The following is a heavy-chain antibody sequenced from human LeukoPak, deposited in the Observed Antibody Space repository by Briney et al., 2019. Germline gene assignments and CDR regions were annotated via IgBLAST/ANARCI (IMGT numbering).Heavy chain of an antibody. CDR1: GGTFSSYA. CDR3: ARDRYAWELLGDFDY. V-gene: IGHV1-69*13. D-gene: IGHD1-26*01. Sequence: SVKVSCKASGGTFSSYAISWVRQAPGQGLEWMGGIIPIFGTANYAQKFQGRVTITADESTSTAYMELSSLRSDDTAVYYCARDRYAWELLGDFDYWGQGTLVTVSS. CDR2: IIPIFGTA. J-gene: IGHJ4*02.